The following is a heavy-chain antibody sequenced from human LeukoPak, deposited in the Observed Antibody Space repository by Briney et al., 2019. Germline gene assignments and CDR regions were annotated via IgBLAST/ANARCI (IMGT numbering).Heavy chain of an antibody. D-gene: IGHD3-22*01. CDR2: ISSSSSTI. Sequence: PGGSLRLSCAASGFTFSDYYMSWIRQAPGKGLEWVSYISSSSSTIYYADSVKGRFTISRDNPKNTLYLQMNSLRAEDTAMYFCAKRGVVIRVILVGFHKEAYYFDSWGQGALVTISS. V-gene: IGHV3-11*01. CDR1: GFTFSDYY. CDR3: AKRGVVIRVILVGFHKEAYYFDS. J-gene: IGHJ4*02.